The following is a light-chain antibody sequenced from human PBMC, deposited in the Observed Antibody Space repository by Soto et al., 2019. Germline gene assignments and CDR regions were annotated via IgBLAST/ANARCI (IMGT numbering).Light chain of an antibody. V-gene: IGKV3-20*01. J-gene: IGKJ1*01. CDR1: QSVSSSY. CDR2: GAS. Sequence: EIVLTQSPGTLSLSPGERATLSCRASQSVSSSYLAWYQQKPGQAPRLLIYGASSRATGIPDRFSGSGSGTDFTLTISRLEPEDFAVYYCQQYESSPRTFGQGTKVDIK. CDR3: QQYESSPRT.